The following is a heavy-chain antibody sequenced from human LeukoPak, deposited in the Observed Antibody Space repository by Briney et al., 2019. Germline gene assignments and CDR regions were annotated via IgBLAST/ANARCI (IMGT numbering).Heavy chain of an antibody. CDR2: ITPFNGNT. CDR3: ARSGDYGDAFDI. D-gene: IGHD4/OR15-4a*01. Sequence: ASVKVSCKASGYTFTYRYLHWVRQAPGQALEWMGWITPFNGNTNYAQKFQDRVTITRDRSMSTAYMGLSSLRSEDTAMYSCARSGDYGDAFDIWGQGTMVTVSS. J-gene: IGHJ3*02. V-gene: IGHV1-45*02. CDR1: GYTFTYRY.